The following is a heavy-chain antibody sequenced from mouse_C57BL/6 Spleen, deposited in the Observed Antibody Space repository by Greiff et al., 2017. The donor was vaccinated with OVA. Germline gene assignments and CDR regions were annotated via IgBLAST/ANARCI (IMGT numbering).Heavy chain of an antibody. CDR3: ARFIYYYGSSLAY. V-gene: IGHV1-64*01. J-gene: IGHJ3*01. CDR2: IHPNSGST. D-gene: IGHD1-1*01. CDR1: GYTFTSYW. Sequence: VKLQQPGAELVKPGASVKLSCKASGYTFTSYWMHWVKQRPGQGLEWIGMIHPNSGSTNYTEKFKSQATLTVDKSSSTAYMQLSSLTSEDSAVYYCARFIYYYGSSLAYWGQGTLVTVSA.